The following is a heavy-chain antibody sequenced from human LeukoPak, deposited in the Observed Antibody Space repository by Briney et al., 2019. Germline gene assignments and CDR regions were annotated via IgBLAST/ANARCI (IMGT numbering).Heavy chain of an antibody. CDR1: GGSFSGYY. D-gene: IGHD1-26*01. J-gene: IGHJ4*02. Sequence: SETLSLTCAVYGGSFSGYYWSWIRQPPGKGLEWIGEINHSGSTNYNPSLKSRVTISVDTSKNQFSLKLSSVTAADTAVYYCARRLVGATWGDFDYWGQGTLVTVSS. CDR2: INHSGST. V-gene: IGHV4-34*01. CDR3: ARRLVGATWGDFDY.